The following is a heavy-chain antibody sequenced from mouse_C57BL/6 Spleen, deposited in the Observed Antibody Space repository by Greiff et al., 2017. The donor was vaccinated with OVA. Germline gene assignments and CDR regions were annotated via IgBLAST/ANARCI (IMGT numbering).Heavy chain of an antibody. CDR2: IDPSDSET. Sequence: VQLQQPGAELVRPGSSVKLSCKASGYTFTSYWMHWVKQRPIQGLEWIGNIDPSDSETHYNQKFKDKATLTVDKSSSTAYMQLSSLTSEDSAVYYCARDYGSPYYFDYWGQGTTLTGSS. CDR3: ARDYGSPYYFDY. D-gene: IGHD1-1*01. V-gene: IGHV1-52*01. J-gene: IGHJ2*01. CDR1: GYTFTSYW.